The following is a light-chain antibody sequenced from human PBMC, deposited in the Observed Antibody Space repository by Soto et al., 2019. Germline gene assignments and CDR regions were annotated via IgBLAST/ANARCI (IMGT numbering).Light chain of an antibody. Sequence: QSVLTQPASVSGSPGQSITISCTGNNSDIGGYNYVSWYRHHPGKAPKLIIYRVTNRPSGVSNRFSGSKSGNTASLTISGLQDEDEADYYCSSYTSITIVVFGGGTKLTVL. CDR2: RVT. CDR1: NSDIGGYNY. J-gene: IGLJ2*01. CDR3: SSYTSITIVV. V-gene: IGLV2-14*01.